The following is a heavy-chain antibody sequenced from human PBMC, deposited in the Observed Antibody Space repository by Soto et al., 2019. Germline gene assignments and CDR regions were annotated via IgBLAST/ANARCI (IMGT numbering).Heavy chain of an antibody. CDR2: ISYDGSNK. V-gene: IGHV3-30*03. Sequence: GGSLRLSCAASGFTFSSYGMHWVRQAPGKGLEWVAVISYDGSNKYYADSVKGRFTISRDNSKNTLYLQMNSLRAEDTAVYYCVGVQTYGSGSYFDYWGQGTLVTVSS. J-gene: IGHJ4*02. D-gene: IGHD3-10*01. CDR1: GFTFSSYG. CDR3: VGVQTYGSGSYFDY.